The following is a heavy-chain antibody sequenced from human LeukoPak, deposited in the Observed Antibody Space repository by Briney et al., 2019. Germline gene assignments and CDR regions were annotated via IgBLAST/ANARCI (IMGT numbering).Heavy chain of an antibody. D-gene: IGHD2-2*03. V-gene: IGHV1-46*01. CDR3: ARSDVDIVVVPAAYYFDY. Sequence: ASVKVSCKASGYTFISYYMHWVRQAPGQGLEWMGIINPSGGSTSYAQKSQGRVTMTRDTSTSTVYMELSSLRSEDTAVYYCARSDVDIVVVPAAYYFDYWGQGTLVTVSS. J-gene: IGHJ4*02. CDR2: INPSGGST. CDR1: GYTFISYY.